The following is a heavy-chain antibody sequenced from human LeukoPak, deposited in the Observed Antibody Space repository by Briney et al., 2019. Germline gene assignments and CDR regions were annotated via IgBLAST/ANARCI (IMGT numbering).Heavy chain of an antibody. CDR3: ARDRGSHYYESSGYYYFEY. CDR2: IRYDGSNK. D-gene: IGHD3-22*01. J-gene: IGHJ4*02. Sequence: GGALRLSCSASGFTFSDYGMHRVRQAPGKGLEWVAFIRYDGSNKFYGDSVNGRFTISRDKSKNTLDLQIESLRTEDTAVYYCARDRGSHYYESSGYYYFEYWGQGTLVTVSS. CDR1: GFTFSDYG. V-gene: IGHV3-30*02.